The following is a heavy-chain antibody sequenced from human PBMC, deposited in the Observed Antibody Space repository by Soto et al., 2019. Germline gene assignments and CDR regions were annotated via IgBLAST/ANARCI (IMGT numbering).Heavy chain of an antibody. CDR2: IYYSGST. J-gene: IGHJ6*02. CDR1: GGAISIYY. D-gene: IGHD4-17*01. CDR3: ARDFTVTARGYYYDYGMDA. Sequence: KSSETLSLTCTVSGGAISIYYWSLIRQPPGKGLEWIGYIYYSGSTNYNPSLKSRVTISVDTSKNQFSLKLSSVTAADTAVYYCARDFTVTARGYYYDYGMDAWGQGTTVTVSS. V-gene: IGHV4-59*01.